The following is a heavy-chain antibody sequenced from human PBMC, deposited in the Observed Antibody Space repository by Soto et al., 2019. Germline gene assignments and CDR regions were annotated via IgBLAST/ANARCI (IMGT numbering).Heavy chain of an antibody. D-gene: IGHD4-17*01. CDR3: ARESSSTVTTGGGGSAKDY. V-gene: IGHV3-30-3*01. J-gene: IGHJ4*02. Sequence: QVHLVESGGGVVQPGRSLRLSCAASGLTFSNYAMHWVRQAPGKGLEWVAFISYDGTNRCYPDSVKGRFTISRDNSKNTVYLQMTSLKTEDTAVYYCARESSSTVTTGGGGSAKDYWGQGTLVTVSS. CDR2: ISYDGTNR. CDR1: GLTFSNYA.